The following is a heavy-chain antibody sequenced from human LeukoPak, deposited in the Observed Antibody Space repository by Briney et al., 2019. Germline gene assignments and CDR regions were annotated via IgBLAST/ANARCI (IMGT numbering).Heavy chain of an antibody. CDR1: GYTFTSYG. CDR3: ARVPPDYYDSSGYSEGLDY. Sequence: ASVKVSCKPSGYTFTSYGISWVRQAPGQGLEWMGWISAYNGNTNYAQKLQGRVTMTTDTSTSTAYMELRSLRSDDTAVYYCARVPPDYYDSSGYSEGLDYWGQGTLVTVSS. V-gene: IGHV1-18*01. D-gene: IGHD3-22*01. J-gene: IGHJ4*02. CDR2: ISAYNGNT.